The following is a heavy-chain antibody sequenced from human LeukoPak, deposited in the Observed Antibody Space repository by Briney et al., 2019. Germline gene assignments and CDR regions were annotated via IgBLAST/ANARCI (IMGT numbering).Heavy chain of an antibody. Sequence: TGGSLRLSCVGAGFRFRSHWVSWVRQSPGKGLEWVANIKPDGSDKYYVDSARGRFTVSRDNAKNSAFLQMNSLRAEDTAIYYCASISAQTFDIWGQGTLVSVSS. J-gene: IGHJ3*02. D-gene: IGHD5-24*01. CDR2: IKPDGSDK. CDR1: GFRFRSHW. V-gene: IGHV3-7*01. CDR3: ASISAQTFDI.